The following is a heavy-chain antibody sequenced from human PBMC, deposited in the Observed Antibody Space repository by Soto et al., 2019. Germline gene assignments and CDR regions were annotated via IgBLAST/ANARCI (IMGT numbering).Heavy chain of an antibody. CDR2: INPSGGST. CDR3: ARGFHYFGSGNDDWFDP. J-gene: IGHJ5*02. D-gene: IGHD3-10*01. Sequence: GASVKVSCKASGYTFTSYGISWVRQAPGQGLEWMGIINPSGGSTSYAQKFQGRVTMTRDTSTSTVYMELSSLKSDDTAVYYCARGFHYFGSGNDDWFDPWGQGTLVTVSS. V-gene: IGHV1-46*01. CDR1: GYTFTSYG.